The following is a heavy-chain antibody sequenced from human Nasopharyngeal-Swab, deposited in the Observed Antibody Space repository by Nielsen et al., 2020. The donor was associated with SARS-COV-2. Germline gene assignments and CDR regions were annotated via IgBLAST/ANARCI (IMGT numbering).Heavy chain of an antibody. V-gene: IGHV3-48*04. J-gene: IGHJ1*01. CDR3: ARDGYSSSWTLFAEYFQH. Sequence: GESLKISCAASGFTFSTYTMHWVRQAPGKGLEWVSYISSSSSTIYYADSVKGRFTISRDNAKNSLYLQMNSLRAEDTAVYYCARDGYSSSWTLFAEYFQHWGQGTLVTVSS. CDR1: GFTFSTYT. D-gene: IGHD6-13*01. CDR2: ISSSSSTI.